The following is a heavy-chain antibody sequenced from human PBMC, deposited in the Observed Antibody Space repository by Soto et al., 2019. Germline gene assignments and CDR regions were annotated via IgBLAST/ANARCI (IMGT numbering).Heavy chain of an antibody. J-gene: IGHJ4*02. Sequence: GGSLRLSCAASGFTFSSYAMSWVRQAPGKGLEWVSAISGSGGSTYYADSVKGRFTISRDNSKNTLYLQMNSLRAEDTAVYYCAKDIGYCSGGSCYSDYFDYWGQGTLVTVSS. CDR1: GFTFSSYA. V-gene: IGHV3-23*01. CDR2: ISGSGGST. CDR3: AKDIGYCSGGSCYSDYFDY. D-gene: IGHD2-15*01.